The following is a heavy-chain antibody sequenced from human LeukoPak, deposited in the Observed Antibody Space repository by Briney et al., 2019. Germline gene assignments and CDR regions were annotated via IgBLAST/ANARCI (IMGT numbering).Heavy chain of an antibody. Sequence: GGSLRLSCAASGFTFSTYNMNWVRQAPGKGLEWVSFISLSSTTIYYADSVKGRFTISRDNAKNSLYLQMNSLRAEDTAVYYCTTDKAHLHYYGASDPIDYWGQGTLVTVSS. V-gene: IGHV3-48*01. D-gene: IGHD3-10*01. J-gene: IGHJ4*02. CDR3: TTDKAHLHYYGASDPIDY. CDR2: ISLSSTTI. CDR1: GFTFSTYN.